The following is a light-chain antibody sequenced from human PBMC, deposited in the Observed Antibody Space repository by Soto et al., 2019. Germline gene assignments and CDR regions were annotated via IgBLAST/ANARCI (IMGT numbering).Light chain of an antibody. CDR2: AAS. Sequence: DIQMTQSPSSLSASVGDRVTITCRASQGIRDALGWYQQKPGKAPKRLIYAASSLQSGVPSRFSGSGSGTEFTLTTSSLQPEDFATYSCLQHNSYPQTFGQGTKVKIK. CDR1: QGIRDA. J-gene: IGKJ1*01. V-gene: IGKV1-17*01. CDR3: LQHNSYPQT.